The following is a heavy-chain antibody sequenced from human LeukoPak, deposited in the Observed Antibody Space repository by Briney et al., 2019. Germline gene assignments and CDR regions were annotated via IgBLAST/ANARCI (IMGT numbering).Heavy chain of an antibody. Sequence: PGGSLRLSCAASGFTFSSYAMHWVRQAPGKGLEWVAVISYDGSNKYYADSVKGRFTISRDNSKNTLYLQMNSLRAEDTAVYYCAREGPTQRWLQFFGERNYFDYWGQGTLVTVSS. D-gene: IGHD5-24*01. CDR2: ISYDGSNK. J-gene: IGHJ4*02. CDR1: GFTFSSYA. CDR3: AREGPTQRWLQFFGERNYFDY. V-gene: IGHV3-30*04.